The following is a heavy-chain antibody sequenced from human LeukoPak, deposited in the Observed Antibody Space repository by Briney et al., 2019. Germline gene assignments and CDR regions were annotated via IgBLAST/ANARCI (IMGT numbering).Heavy chain of an antibody. J-gene: IGHJ6*03. CDR3: ARAPGGYCSSTSCLPDYYYYMDV. Sequence: PGGSLRLSCAASGFTFSSYAMHWVRQAPGKGLEWVAVISYDGSNKYYADSVKGRFTISRDNSKNTLYLQMNSLRSEDTAVYYCARAPGGYCSSTSCLPDYYYYMDVWGKGTTVTVSS. CDR2: ISYDGSNK. D-gene: IGHD2-2*03. V-gene: IGHV3-30-3*01. CDR1: GFTFSSYA.